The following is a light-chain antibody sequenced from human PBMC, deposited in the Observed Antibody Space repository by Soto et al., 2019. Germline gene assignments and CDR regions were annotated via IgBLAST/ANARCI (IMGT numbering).Light chain of an antibody. Sequence: QSALTQPASVSGSPGQSITISCTGTSSDIVSNNYVSWYQQLPGKAPKLMIYGVSNRPSGVSNRFSGSKSGNTASLTISGLQAEDEADYYCSSYTGSSTLVVFGGGTKLTVL. V-gene: IGLV2-14*03. CDR2: GVS. CDR3: SSYTGSSTLVV. CDR1: SSDIVSNNY. J-gene: IGLJ2*01.